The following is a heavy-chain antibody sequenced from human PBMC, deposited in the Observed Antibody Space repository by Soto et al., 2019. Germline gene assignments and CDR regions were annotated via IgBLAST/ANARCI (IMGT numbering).Heavy chain of an antibody. D-gene: IGHD3-3*01. CDR3: AKDLRFNPTYYDFWSGYYKVY. V-gene: IGHV3-30-3*01. Sequence: SLRLSCAASGFTFSSYAMHCVRQAPGKGLEWVAVISYDGSNKYYADSVKGRFTISRDNSKNTLYLQMNSLRAEDTAVYYCAKDLRFNPTYYDFWSGYYKVYWGQGTLVTVSS. J-gene: IGHJ4*02. CDR2: ISYDGSNK. CDR1: GFTFSSYA.